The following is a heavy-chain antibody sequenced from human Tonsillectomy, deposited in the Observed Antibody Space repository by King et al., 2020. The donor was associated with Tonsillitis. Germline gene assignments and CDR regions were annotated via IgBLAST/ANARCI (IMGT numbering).Heavy chain of an antibody. D-gene: IGHD1-26*01. J-gene: IGHJ4*02. CDR3: ARYVSGSFDY. Sequence: LQLQESGPGVVKPSETLSLTCTVSGGSISISDHYWAWIRQPPGNGLEWIGYMYNSGTIFYNPSLTSRTTISGGTSENRFSLKLSAVTTAETAVYFCARYVSGSFDYWGQGALVTVSS. V-gene: IGHV4-39*01. CDR2: MYNSGTI. CDR1: GGSISISDHY.